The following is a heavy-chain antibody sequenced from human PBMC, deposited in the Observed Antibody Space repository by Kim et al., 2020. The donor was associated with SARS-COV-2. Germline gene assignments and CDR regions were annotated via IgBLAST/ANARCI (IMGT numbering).Heavy chain of an antibody. D-gene: IGHD6-13*01. V-gene: IGHV4-39*01. CDR3: ARKGNSSSWYYYYYGMDV. J-gene: IGHJ6*02. Sequence: KSRVTISVDTSKNQFSLKLSSVTAADTAVYYCARKGNSSSWYYYYYGMDVWGQGTTVTVSS.